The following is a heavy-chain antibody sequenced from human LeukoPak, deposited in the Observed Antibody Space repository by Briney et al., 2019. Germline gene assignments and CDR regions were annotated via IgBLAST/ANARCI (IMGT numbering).Heavy chain of an antibody. D-gene: IGHD5-24*01. CDR1: GGTFSSYA. Sequence: SVKVSCKASGGTFSSYAISWVRQAPGQGLEWMGGIIPIFGTANYAQKFQGRVTITTDESTSTAYMELSSLRSEDTAVYYCARSYVEMANVGFDYWGQGTLVTVSS. CDR3: ARSYVEMANVGFDY. V-gene: IGHV1-69*05. J-gene: IGHJ4*02. CDR2: IIPIFGTA.